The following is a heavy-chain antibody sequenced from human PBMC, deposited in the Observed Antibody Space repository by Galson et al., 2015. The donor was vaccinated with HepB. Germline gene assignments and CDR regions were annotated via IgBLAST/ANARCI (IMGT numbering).Heavy chain of an antibody. Sequence: SVKVSCKASGGTFSSYAISWVRQAPGQGLEWMGIINPSGGSTSYAQKLQGRVTMTRDTSTSTVYMELSSLRSEDTAVYYCAREGRGLSYGMDVWGQGTTVTVSS. CDR1: GGTFSSYA. D-gene: IGHD3-10*01. CDR2: INPSGGST. V-gene: IGHV1-46*04. CDR3: AREGRGLSYGMDV. J-gene: IGHJ6*02.